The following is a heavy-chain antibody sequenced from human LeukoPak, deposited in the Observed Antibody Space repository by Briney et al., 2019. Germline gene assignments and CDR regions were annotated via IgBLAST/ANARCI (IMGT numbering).Heavy chain of an antibody. J-gene: IGHJ5*02. CDR1: GYTFTGYY. V-gene: IGHV1-2*02. D-gene: IGHD3-22*01. Sequence: ASVKVSCKASGYTFTGYYMHWVRQAPGQGLEWMGWINPNSGGTNYAQKFQGRVTMTRDTSISTAYMELSRLRSDDTAVYYCARAYYYVSSYWFDPWGQGTLVTVSS. CDR3: ARAYYYVSSYWFDP. CDR2: INPNSGGT.